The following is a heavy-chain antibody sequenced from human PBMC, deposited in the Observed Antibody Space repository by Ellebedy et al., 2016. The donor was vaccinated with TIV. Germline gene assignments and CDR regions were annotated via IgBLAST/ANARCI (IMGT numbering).Heavy chain of an antibody. Sequence: GGSLRLSCGTSGFTFRHYWMTWVRQAPGKGLEWVANIKQDGSEKYYVDSVMGRFSISRDNTKNSLYLQMNSLTDEDTAVYYCARDQWLGRAYYFDYWGQGTLVTVSS. CDR1: GFTFRHYW. CDR3: ARDQWLGRAYYFDY. V-gene: IGHV3-7*01. CDR2: IKQDGSEK. J-gene: IGHJ4*02. D-gene: IGHD6-19*01.